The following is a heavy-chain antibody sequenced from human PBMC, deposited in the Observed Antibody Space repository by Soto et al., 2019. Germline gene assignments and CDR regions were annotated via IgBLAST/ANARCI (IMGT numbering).Heavy chain of an antibody. V-gene: IGHV4-4*02. J-gene: IGHJ4*02. D-gene: IGHD6-19*01. CDR3: ARDVWARLD. CDR1: GGSISSSNW. CDR2: IYHSGST. Sequence: QVQLQESGPGLVKPSGTLSLTCAVSGGSISSSNWWSWVRQPAGKGLEGIGDIYHSGSTNHNPSLKSRDTISVDKSKNQFSRKLSSVTAGDTAVYYCARDVWARLDWGQGTLVTVSS.